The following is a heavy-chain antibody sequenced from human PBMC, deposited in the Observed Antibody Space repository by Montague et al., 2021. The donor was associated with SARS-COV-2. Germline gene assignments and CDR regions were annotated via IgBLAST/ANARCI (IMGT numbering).Heavy chain of an antibody. CDR3: ARLKRYFDSSGSTSAFDF. Sequence: SETLSLTCTVSGGSITNNIDYWAWIRQPPGKGLEWIGSIYYTGNTYYNPSLKSRVTISVATSKNHFTLKLSSVTAAETAVYYCARLKRYFDSSGSTSAFDFWGQGTKVTVSS. D-gene: IGHD3-22*01. CDR2: IYYTGNT. V-gene: IGHV4-39*02. J-gene: IGHJ3*01. CDR1: GGSITNNIDY.